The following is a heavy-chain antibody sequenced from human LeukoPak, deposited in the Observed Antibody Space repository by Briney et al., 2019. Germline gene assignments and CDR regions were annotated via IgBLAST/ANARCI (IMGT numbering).Heavy chain of an antibody. V-gene: IGHV7-4-1*02. CDR3: AVMITFGGVNTIFDY. CDR2: INTNTGNP. D-gene: IGHD3-16*01. J-gene: IGHJ4*02. Sequence: GASVKVSCKASGYTFTSYDINWVRQAPGQGLEWMGRINTNTGNPTYAQGFTGRFVFSLDTSVSTAYLQISNLKAEDTAVYYCAVMITFGGVNTIFDYWGQGTLVTVSS. CDR1: GYTFTSYD.